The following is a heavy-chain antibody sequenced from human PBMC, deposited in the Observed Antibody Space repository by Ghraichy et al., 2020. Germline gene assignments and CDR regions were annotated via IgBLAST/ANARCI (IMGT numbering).Heavy chain of an antibody. V-gene: IGHV3-64D*06. Sequence: GGSLRLSCAASGFIFSLYAIHWVRQAPGKGLEYVSAITSAGNTYYADSVKGRFTVSRDNSKDTVYLQLSGLRPEDTAVYYCVKTKGRLAYGDEDYWGQGTLVTVSS. CDR1: GFIFSLYA. CDR2: ITSAGNT. CDR3: VKTKGRLAYGDEDY. D-gene: IGHD4-17*01. J-gene: IGHJ4*02.